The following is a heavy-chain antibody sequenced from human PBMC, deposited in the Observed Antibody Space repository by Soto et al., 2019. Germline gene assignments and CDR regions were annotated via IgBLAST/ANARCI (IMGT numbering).Heavy chain of an antibody. D-gene: IGHD5-12*01. CDR1: GFTFSSYA. V-gene: IGHV3-30-3*01. Sequence: GSLRLSCAASGFTFSSYAMHWVRQAPGKGLEWVAVISYDGSNKYYADSVEGRFTISRDNSKNTLYLQMNSLRAEDTAVYYCAREGTPYEGVDYFDYWGQGTLVTVSS. J-gene: IGHJ4*02. CDR2: ISYDGSNK. CDR3: AREGTPYEGVDYFDY.